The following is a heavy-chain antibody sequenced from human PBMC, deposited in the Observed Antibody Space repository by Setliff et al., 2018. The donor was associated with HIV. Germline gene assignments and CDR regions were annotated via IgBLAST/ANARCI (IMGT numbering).Heavy chain of an antibody. CDR1: GFTFSSYA. CDR2: ISYDGSNK. D-gene: IGHD3-3*01. CDR3: ARVPGGFWSGWQAFDI. V-gene: IGHV3-30*04. J-gene: IGHJ3*02. Sequence: PGGSLRLSCAASGFTFSSYAMHWVRQAPGKGLEWVAVISYDGSNKYYADSVKGRFTISRDNSKNRLYLQMNSLRAEDTAVYYCARVPGGFWSGWQAFDIWGQGTMVTV.